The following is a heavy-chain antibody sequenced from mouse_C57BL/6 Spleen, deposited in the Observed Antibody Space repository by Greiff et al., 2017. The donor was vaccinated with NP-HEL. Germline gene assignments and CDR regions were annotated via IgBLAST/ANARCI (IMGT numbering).Heavy chain of an antibody. CDR2: IYPSDSET. V-gene: IGHV1-61*01. CDR3: ARWSYYYGSSYDY. Sequence: VQLQQPGAELVRPGSSVKLSCKASGYTFTSYWMDWVKQRPGQGLEWIGNIYPSDSETHYNQKFKDKATLTVDKSSSTAYMQLSSLTSEDSAVYYCARWSYYYGSSYDYWGQGTTLTVSS. D-gene: IGHD1-1*01. CDR1: GYTFTSYW. J-gene: IGHJ2*01.